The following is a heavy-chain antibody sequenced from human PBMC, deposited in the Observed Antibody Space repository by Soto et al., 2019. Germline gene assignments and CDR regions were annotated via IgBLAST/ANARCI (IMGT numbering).Heavy chain of an antibody. CDR3: AKVSYDYVWGTYPYCFDY. D-gene: IGHD3-16*02. J-gene: IGHJ4*02. CDR1: GFPFSSYA. CDR2: ISGSDGTT. V-gene: IGHV3-23*01. Sequence: LRLSCAASGFPFSSYAMSWVRQAPGKGLEWVSGISGSDGTTNYADSVKGRFTISRVNSKNTVYLQMDSLRAEDTAVYYCAKVSYDYVWGTYPYCFDYWGQGSLVTVSS.